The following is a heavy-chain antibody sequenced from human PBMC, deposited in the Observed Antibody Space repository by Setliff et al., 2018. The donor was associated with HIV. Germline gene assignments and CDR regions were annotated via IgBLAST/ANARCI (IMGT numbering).Heavy chain of an antibody. CDR2: ISSSSSTI. CDR1: GFIFSSYE. J-gene: IGHJ4*02. V-gene: IGHV3-48*03. CDR3: ARPNYYDSSGSFDY. D-gene: IGHD3-22*01. Sequence: PGGSLRLSCAASGFIFSSYEMNWVRQAPGKGLEWVSYISSSSSTIYYADSVKGRFTISRDNAKNSLYLQMNSLRAEDTAVYYCARPNYYDSSGSFDYWGQGTLVTVSS.